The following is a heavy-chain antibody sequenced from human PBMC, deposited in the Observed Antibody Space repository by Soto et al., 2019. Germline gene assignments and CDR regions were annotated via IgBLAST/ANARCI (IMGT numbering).Heavy chain of an antibody. CDR1: GDSISTDY. CDR3: ATQTISYTWGV. J-gene: IGHJ6*02. D-gene: IGHD3-16*01. CDR2: IYYGGST. Sequence: SETLSLTCTVSGDSISTDYWSWIRQSPGKGLEWIGFIYYGGSTNYNPSLKSRVTISVDTPKNQFSLKLSSVTAADTAIYYCATQTISYTWGVWGRGTTVTVSS. V-gene: IGHV4-59*08.